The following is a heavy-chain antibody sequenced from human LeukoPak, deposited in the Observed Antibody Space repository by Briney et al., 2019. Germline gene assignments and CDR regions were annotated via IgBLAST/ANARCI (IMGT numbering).Heavy chain of an antibody. Sequence: SETLSLTCTVSGGSISSYHWSWIRQPPGKGLEWIGYIYYSGSTNYNPSLKSRVTISVDTSKNQFSLKLSSVTAADTAVYYCARVGSSGWYGYWGQGTLVTVSS. D-gene: IGHD6-19*01. V-gene: IGHV4-59*01. CDR3: ARVGSSGWYGY. J-gene: IGHJ4*02. CDR2: IYYSGST. CDR1: GGSISSYH.